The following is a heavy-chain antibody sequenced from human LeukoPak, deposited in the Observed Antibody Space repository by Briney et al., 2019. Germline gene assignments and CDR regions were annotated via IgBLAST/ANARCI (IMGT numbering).Heavy chain of an antibody. CDR2: ISANGVDT. CDR3: AKDVSWSVS. CDR1: GFTFSNHA. Sequence: PGGSLKLSCVASGFTFSNHAMTWVRQAPGKGLEWVSAISANGVDTFYAPSVKGRFTISRDNSKNTLYLQINSLRAEDTAIYYCAKDVSWSVSWGQGTLVTVSS. D-gene: IGHD2-15*01. J-gene: IGHJ5*02. V-gene: IGHV3-23*01.